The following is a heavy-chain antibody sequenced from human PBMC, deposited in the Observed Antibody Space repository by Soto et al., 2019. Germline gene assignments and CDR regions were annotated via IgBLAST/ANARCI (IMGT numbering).Heavy chain of an antibody. J-gene: IGHJ6*02. CDR2: IYYSGST. CDR1: GGSISSYY. D-gene: IGHD2-21*01. CDR3: ARDCCGDSYYYGMDV. Sequence: SETLSLTCTVSGGSISSYYWSWIRQPPGKGLEWIGYIYYSGSTNYNPSLKSRVTISVDTSKNQFSLTLSSVTAADTAVYYCARDCCGDSYYYGMDVWGQGTTVTVSS. V-gene: IGHV4-59*01.